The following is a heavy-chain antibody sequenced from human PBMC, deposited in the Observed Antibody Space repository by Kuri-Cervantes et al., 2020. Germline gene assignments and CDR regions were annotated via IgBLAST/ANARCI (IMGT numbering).Heavy chain of an antibody. CDR1: GFTFSSYG. V-gene: IGHV3-33*01. J-gene: IGHJ5*02. CDR3: AREVRVMVRGVTFDP. CDR2: IWYDGSNK. Sequence: GESLKISCAASGFTFSSYGMHWVRQAPGKGLEWVAVIWYDGSNKYYADSVKGRFTIFRDNSKNTLYLQMNSLRAEDTAVYYCAREVRVMVRGVTFDPWGQGALVTVSS. D-gene: IGHD3-10*01.